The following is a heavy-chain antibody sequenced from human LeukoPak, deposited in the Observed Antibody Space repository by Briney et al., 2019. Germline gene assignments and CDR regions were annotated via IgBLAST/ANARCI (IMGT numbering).Heavy chain of an antibody. CDR2: INSDGSST. CDR3: ASANPNYDFWSGRSVYGMDV. V-gene: IGHV3-74*01. Sequence: PGGSLRLSCAASGFTFSSYWMHWVRQAPGKGLVWVSRINSDGSSTSYADSVKGRFTISRDNAKNTLYLQMNSLRAEDTAVYYCASANPNYDFWSGRSVYGMDVWGQGITVTVSS. J-gene: IGHJ6*02. D-gene: IGHD3-3*01. CDR1: GFTFSSYW.